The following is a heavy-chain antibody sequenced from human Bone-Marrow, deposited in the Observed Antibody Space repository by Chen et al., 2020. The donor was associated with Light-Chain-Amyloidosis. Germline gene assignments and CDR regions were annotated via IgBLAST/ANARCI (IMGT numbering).Heavy chain of an antibody. CDR2: IYTSGST. D-gene: IGHD3-22*01. CDR3: ARNYYDSSGYWFDY. V-gene: IGHV4-4*07. CDR1: GGSISSYY. Sequence: QVQLQESGPGLVKPSETLSLTCTVAGGSISSYYWSWIRQPAGKGLEWIGRIYTSGSTNYNPSLKSRVTMSVDTSKNQFSLKLSSVTAADTAVYYCARNYYDSSGYWFDYWGQGTLVTVSS. J-gene: IGHJ4*02.